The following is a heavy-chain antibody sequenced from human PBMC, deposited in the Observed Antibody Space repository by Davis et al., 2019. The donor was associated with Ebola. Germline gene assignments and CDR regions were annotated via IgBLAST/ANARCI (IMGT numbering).Heavy chain of an antibody. CDR3: AREVYDASRVMDV. D-gene: IGHD5/OR15-5a*01. CDR2: IIPILGIA. J-gene: IGHJ6*02. CDR1: GGTFSSYT. Sequence: AASVKVSCKASGGTFSSYTISWVRQAPGQGLEWMGRIIPILGIANYAQKFQGRVTMTRDTSTSTVYMELSSLRSEDTAVYYCAREVYDASRVMDVWGQGTTVTVSS. V-gene: IGHV1-69*04.